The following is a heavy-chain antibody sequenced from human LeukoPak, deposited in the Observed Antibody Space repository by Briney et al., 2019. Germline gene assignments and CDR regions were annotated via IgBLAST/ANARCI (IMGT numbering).Heavy chain of an antibody. Sequence: SETLSLTCTVSGGSISSSSYYWSWIRQPPGKGLEWIGEINHSGSTNYNPSLKSRVTISVDTSKNQFSLKLSSVTAADTAVYYCARGSPRYSSSWKSSNFDYWGQGILVTVSS. J-gene: IGHJ4*02. CDR2: INHSGST. CDR1: GGSISSSSYY. CDR3: ARGSPRYSSSWKSSNFDY. V-gene: IGHV4-39*07. D-gene: IGHD6-13*01.